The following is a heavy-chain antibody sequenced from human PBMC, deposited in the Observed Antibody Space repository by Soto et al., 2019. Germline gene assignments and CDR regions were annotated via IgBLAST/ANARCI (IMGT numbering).Heavy chain of an antibody. CDR1: GYTFTSYG. D-gene: IGHD2-15*01. Sequence: ASVKVSCKASGYTFTSYGISWVRQAPGQGLEWMGWISAYNGNTNYAQKLQGRVTMTTDTSTSTAYMELRSLRSDDTAVYYCARGSLCSGGSCYFRDWYFDLWGRGTLVTVS. V-gene: IGHV1-18*01. J-gene: IGHJ2*01. CDR3: ARGSLCSGGSCYFRDWYFDL. CDR2: ISAYNGNT.